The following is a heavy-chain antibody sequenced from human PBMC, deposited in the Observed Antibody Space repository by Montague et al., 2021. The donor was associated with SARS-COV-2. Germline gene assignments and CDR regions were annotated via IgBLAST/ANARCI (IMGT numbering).Heavy chain of an antibody. CDR2: VYFTGKT. J-gene: IGHJ4*02. Sequence: SETLSLTCTVSGGSISNYYWSWIRQSPGRGLEWTGYVYFTGKTNYNPSLKSRVTISVDTSKNQFSLRLTSVIAADSAVYYCARGDNYTSGWHPSGVLDYWGQGAPVIVSS. CDR3: ARGDNYTSGWHPSGVLDY. V-gene: IGHV4-59*13. D-gene: IGHD6-19*01. CDR1: GGSISNYY.